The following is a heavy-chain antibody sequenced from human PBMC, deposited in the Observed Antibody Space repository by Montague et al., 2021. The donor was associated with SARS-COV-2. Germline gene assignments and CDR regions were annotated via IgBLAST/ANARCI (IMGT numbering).Heavy chain of an antibody. V-gene: IGHV3-23*03. CDR3: AKDPHYDFWSGYYFDY. Sequence: SLRLSCAASGFTFSRYAMSWVRQAPGKGLEWVSVIYSGGSSTYYXXSLKGRFTISRDNSKNTLYLQMNSLRAEDTAVYYCAKDPHYDFWSGYYFDYWGQGTLVTVSS. CDR2: IYSGGSST. J-gene: IGHJ4*02. D-gene: IGHD3-3*01. CDR1: GFTFSRYA.